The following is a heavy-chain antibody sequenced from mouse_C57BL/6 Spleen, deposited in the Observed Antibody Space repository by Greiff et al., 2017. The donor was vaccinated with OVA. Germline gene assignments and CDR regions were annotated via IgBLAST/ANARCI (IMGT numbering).Heavy chain of an antibody. CDR1: GFTFSSYA. J-gene: IGHJ1*03. CDR2: ISDGGGYT. D-gene: IGHD1-1*01. V-gene: IGHV5-4*01. Sequence: EVKLMESGGGLVKPGGSLKLSCAASGFTFSSYAMSWVRQTPEKRLEWVATISDGGGYTYYPDNVKGRFTISRDNAKNNLYLQMSHLKSEDTAMYYCARDRGYGSSDWYFDVWGTGTTVTVSS. CDR3: ARDRGYGSSDWYFDV.